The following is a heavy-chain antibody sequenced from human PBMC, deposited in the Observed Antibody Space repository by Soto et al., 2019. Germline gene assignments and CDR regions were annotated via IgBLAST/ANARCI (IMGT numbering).Heavy chain of an antibody. Sequence: SVKVSCKASGGTFSSYAISWVRQAPGQGLEWMGGIIPIFGTANYAQKFQGRVTITADESTSTAYMELSSLRSEDTAVYYCAREARITMIDYYFDYWGQGTLVTVSS. D-gene: IGHD3-22*01. V-gene: IGHV1-69*13. J-gene: IGHJ4*02. CDR2: IIPIFGTA. CDR3: AREARITMIDYYFDY. CDR1: GGTFSSYA.